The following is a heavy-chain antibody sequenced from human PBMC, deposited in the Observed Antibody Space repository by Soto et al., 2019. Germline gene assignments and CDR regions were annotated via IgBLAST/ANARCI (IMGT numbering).Heavy chain of an antibody. D-gene: IGHD3-10*02. J-gene: IGHJ5*02. CDR3: ARHSPALTMYNTLDP. Sequence: PGESLKISCKGSGYSFTSYWIGWVRQMPGKGLEWMGIIYPGDSDTRYSPSFQGQVTISADKSISTAYLQWSSLKASDTAMYYCARHSPALTMYNTLDPWGQGSLVTVSS. V-gene: IGHV5-51*01. CDR1: GYSFTSYW. CDR2: IYPGDSDT.